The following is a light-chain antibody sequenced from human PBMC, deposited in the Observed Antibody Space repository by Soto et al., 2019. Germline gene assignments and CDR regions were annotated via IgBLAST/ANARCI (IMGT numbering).Light chain of an antibody. J-gene: IGKJ2*01. CDR3: QQYGSSLNT. Sequence: EIVLTQSPGTLSLSPGERATLSCRASQSVSSSYLAWYQQKPGQAPRLLIYGASSRTTGIPNRFSGSGSGTDFTLTISRLEPEDLAVYYCQQYGSSLNTCGQGTKLEIK. CDR1: QSVSSSY. V-gene: IGKV3-20*01. CDR2: GAS.